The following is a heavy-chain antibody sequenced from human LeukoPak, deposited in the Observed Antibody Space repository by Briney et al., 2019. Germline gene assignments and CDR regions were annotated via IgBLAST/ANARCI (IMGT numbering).Heavy chain of an antibody. V-gene: IGHV3-23*01. CDR3: AKDSVRYDILTGYYRGYYFDY. Sequence: GGSLRLSCAASGFTFSSYAMSWVRQAPGKGLEWVSAISGSGGSTYYADPVKGRFTISRDNSKNTLYLQMISLRAEDTAVYYCAKDSVRYDILTGYYRGYYFDYWGQGTLVTVSS. D-gene: IGHD3-9*01. CDR1: GFTFSSYA. J-gene: IGHJ4*02. CDR2: ISGSGGST.